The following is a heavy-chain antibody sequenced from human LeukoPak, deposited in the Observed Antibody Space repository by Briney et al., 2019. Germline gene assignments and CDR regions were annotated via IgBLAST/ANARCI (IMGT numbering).Heavy chain of an antibody. D-gene: IGHD6-19*01. CDR2: ISGGGGST. J-gene: IGHJ5*02. CDR1: GFTFSSYA. V-gene: IGHV3-23*01. Sequence: PGGSLRLSCAASGFTFSSYAMSWVRQAPGKGLEWVSAISGGGGSTYYADSVKGRFTISRDNSKNTLYLQMNSLRAEDTAVYYCAKGDGQWLVRCFDPWGQGTLVTVSS. CDR3: AKGDGQWLVRCFDP.